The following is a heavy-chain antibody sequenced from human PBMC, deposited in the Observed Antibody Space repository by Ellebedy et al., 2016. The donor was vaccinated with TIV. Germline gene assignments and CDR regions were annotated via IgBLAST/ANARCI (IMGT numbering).Heavy chain of an antibody. Sequence: MPSETLSLTCTVSGGSVNGEYWAWVRQPPGKGLEWIGFMHSGGVSKCSASLKSRVFISVDSFRNQFSLQFTSMTPADAAVYYCVRERGRDGGIDFWGQGKLVTVSS. CDR1: GGSVNGEY. CDR2: MHSGGVS. D-gene: IGHD5-24*01. J-gene: IGHJ4*02. V-gene: IGHV4-59*02. CDR3: VRERGRDGGIDF.